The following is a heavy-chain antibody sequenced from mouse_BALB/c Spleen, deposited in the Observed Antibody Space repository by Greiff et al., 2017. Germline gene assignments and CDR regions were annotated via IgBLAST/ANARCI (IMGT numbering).Heavy chain of an antibody. Sequence: QVQLQQSGAELARPGASVKMSCKASGYTFTSYTMHWVKQRPGQGLEWIGYINPSSGYTNYNQKFKDKATLTADKSSSTAYMQLSSLTSEDSAVYDCARGNYYGSSDAMDYWGQGTSVTVSS. J-gene: IGHJ4*01. CDR2: INPSSGYT. CDR1: GYTFTSYT. CDR3: ARGNYYGSSDAMDY. D-gene: IGHD1-1*01. V-gene: IGHV1-4*01.